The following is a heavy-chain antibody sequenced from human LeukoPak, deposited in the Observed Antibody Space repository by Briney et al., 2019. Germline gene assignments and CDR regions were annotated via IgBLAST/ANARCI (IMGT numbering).Heavy chain of an antibody. CDR2: INHSGST. CDR1: GGSISSHY. Sequence: SETLSLTCYVSGGSISSHYWSWVRQPPGKGLEWIGEINHSGSTNYNPSLKSRVTISVDTSKNQFSLKLNSVTAADTAMYYCAGYSYGYYNWFDPWGQGTLVTVSS. J-gene: IGHJ5*02. D-gene: IGHD5-18*01. V-gene: IGHV4-34*01. CDR3: AGYSYGYYNWFDP.